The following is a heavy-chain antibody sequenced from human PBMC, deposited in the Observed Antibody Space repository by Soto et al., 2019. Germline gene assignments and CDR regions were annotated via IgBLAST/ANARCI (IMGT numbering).Heavy chain of an antibody. D-gene: IGHD1-20*01. CDR3: ATGYYFDL. Sequence: GGSLRLSCAASGFTFSSYAMTWVRQAPGKGLEWVSSISGSDGYTYYAGSVKGRFTVSRDNSKNTLYLQMGSLRADDTAVYYCATGYYFDLWGPGTLVTVSS. CDR2: ISGSDGYT. V-gene: IGHV3-23*01. J-gene: IGHJ4*02. CDR1: GFTFSSYA.